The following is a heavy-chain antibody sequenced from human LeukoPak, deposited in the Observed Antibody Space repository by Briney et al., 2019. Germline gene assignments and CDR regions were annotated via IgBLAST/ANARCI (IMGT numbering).Heavy chain of an antibody. CDR3: ARENGYGVSDC. Sequence: PSETLSLTCTVSGGSISSGDFYWSWIRQPPGKGLEWIGYIYYSGSTYYNPSLKSRLTISVDTSKNQFSLDLSSVTAADMAVYFCARENGYGVSDCWGQGTLVAVSS. J-gene: IGHJ4*02. CDR1: GGSISSGDFY. CDR2: IYYSGST. V-gene: IGHV4-30-4*01. D-gene: IGHD4-17*01.